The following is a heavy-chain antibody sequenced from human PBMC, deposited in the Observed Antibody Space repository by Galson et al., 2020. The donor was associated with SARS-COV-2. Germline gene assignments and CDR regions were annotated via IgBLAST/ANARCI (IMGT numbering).Heavy chain of an antibody. Sequence: SVKVSCKTSGFRFTTTAEQWVRQACGQRIARIGRIVVGSGNTNYAQKFQERVTITSDMSTTTAYMELSSLRSEDTAVYYCAAFVGNNPAYWGQGTLVSVSS. CDR2: IVVGSGNT. J-gene: IGHJ4*02. V-gene: IGHV1-58*01. D-gene: IGHD1-26*01. CDR3: AAFVGNNPAY. CDR1: GFRFTTTA.